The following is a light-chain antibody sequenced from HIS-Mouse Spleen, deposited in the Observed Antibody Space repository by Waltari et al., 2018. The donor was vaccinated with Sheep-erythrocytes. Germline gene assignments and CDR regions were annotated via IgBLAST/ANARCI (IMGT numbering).Light chain of an antibody. CDR1: TLGDKY. V-gene: IGLV3-1*01. J-gene: IGLJ2*01. CDR2: QDS. Sequence: SYELTQPPSVSVSPGQTASITCSGDTLGDKYACWYQQKPGQSPGLVIYQDSKRPSGIPGRFSGSNSGNTATLTISGTQAMDEADYYCQAWDSSTVVFGGGTKLTVL. CDR3: QAWDSSTVV.